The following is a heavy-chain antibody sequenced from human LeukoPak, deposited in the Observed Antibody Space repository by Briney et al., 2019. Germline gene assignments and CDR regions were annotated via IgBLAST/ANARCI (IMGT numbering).Heavy chain of an antibody. Sequence: GASVKVSCKASGYTFTGCYMHWVRQAPGQGLEWMGWINPNSGGTNYAQKFQGRVTMTRDTSISTAYMELSRLRSDDTAVYYCARGFCSSTSCPYSYYYYYGMDVWGQGTTVTVSS. CDR3: ARGFCSSTSCPYSYYYYYGMDV. D-gene: IGHD2-2*01. CDR2: INPNSGGT. V-gene: IGHV1-2*02. J-gene: IGHJ6*02. CDR1: GYTFTGCY.